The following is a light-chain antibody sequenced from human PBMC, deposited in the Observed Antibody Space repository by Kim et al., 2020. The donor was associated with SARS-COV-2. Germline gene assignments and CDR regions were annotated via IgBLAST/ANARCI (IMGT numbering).Light chain of an antibody. CDR2: EVT. CDR1: SSDFGGYGGYTY. V-gene: IGLV2-8*01. J-gene: IGLJ1*01. Sequence: SVTFSCSATSSDFGGYGGYTYVYWYQQHPGKAPKPIIYEVTKRPSGVPNRFSGSKSGNTASLTVSGLQAEDEADYYCTTHASNNYIFGTGTKVTVL. CDR3: TTHASNNYI.